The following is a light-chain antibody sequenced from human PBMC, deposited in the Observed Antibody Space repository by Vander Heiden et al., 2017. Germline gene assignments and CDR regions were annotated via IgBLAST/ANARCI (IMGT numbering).Light chain of an antibody. V-gene: IGLV8-61*01. CDR1: SGSVSTSYY. Sequence: QTVVTQEPSFSVSPGGTVTLTCGLSSGSVSTSYYPSWYQQTPGHAPLMLIYSTNHRSSGVPGRFSGSILGTTAALTITGAQADDEADYYCVLYMGSGIWVFGGGTKLTVL. J-gene: IGLJ3*02. CDR3: VLYMGSGIWV. CDR2: STN.